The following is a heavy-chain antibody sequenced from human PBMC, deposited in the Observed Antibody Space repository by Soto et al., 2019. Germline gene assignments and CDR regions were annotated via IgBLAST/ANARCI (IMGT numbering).Heavy chain of an antibody. CDR3: ANHSYGTEDYYYGMDV. V-gene: IGHV3-23*04. J-gene: IGHJ6*02. Sequence: VQLVQSGAEVKKPGSSVKVSCKASGGTFSSYAMSWVGQAPGKGLEWVSAISGSGGSTYYADSVKGRFTISRDNSKNTLYLQMNSLRAEDTAVYYCANHSYGTEDYYYGMDVWGQGTTVTVSS. CDR2: ISGSGGST. D-gene: IGHD5-18*01. CDR1: GGTFSSYA.